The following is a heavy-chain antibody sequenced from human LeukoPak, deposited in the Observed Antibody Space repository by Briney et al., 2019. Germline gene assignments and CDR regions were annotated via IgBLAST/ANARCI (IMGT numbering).Heavy chain of an antibody. J-gene: IGHJ4*02. Sequence: ASVKVSCKASGGTFSSYAISWVRQAPGQGLEWMGRIIPILGIANYAQRSQGRITMTRDTSTSTVCLELSSLTSEDTAVYYCAGVRAGDSRDFDYWGQGTLVTVSS. CDR2: IIPILGIA. CDR1: GGTFSSYA. V-gene: IGHV1-69*04. CDR3: AGVRAGDSRDFDY. D-gene: IGHD3-10*01.